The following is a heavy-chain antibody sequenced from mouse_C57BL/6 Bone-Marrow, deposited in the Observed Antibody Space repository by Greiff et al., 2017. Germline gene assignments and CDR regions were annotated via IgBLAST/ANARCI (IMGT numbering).Heavy chain of an antibody. Sequence: VQLQESGAELARPGASVKLSCKASGYTFTSYGISWVKQRTGQGLEWIGEIYPRSGNTYYNEKFKGKATLTADKSSSTAYMELRSLTSEDSAVYFCASPKIYYDYDGFAYWGQGTLVTVSA. V-gene: IGHV1-81*01. J-gene: IGHJ3*01. CDR3: ASPKIYYDYDGFAY. CDR1: GYTFTSYG. D-gene: IGHD2-4*01. CDR2: IYPRSGNT.